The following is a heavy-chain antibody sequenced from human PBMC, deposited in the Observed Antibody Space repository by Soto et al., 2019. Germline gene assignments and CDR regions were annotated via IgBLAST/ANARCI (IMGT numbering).Heavy chain of an antibody. CDR1: GFTFSSYG. Sequence: PGGSLRLSCAASGFTFSSYGMHWVRQAPGKGLEWVAVISYDGSNKYYADSVKGRFTISRDNSKNTLYLQMNSLRAEDTAVYYCAKAKGTTGSWFDPWGQGT. V-gene: IGHV3-30*18. CDR3: AKAKGTTGSWFDP. J-gene: IGHJ5*02. CDR2: ISYDGSNK. D-gene: IGHD4-17*01.